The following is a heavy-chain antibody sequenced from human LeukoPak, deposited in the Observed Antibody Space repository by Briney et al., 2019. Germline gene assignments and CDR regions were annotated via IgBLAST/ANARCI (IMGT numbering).Heavy chain of an antibody. CDR2: ISSSLSTM. CDR3: ARSITMIRGATLPIDY. Sequence: AGSLRLSCAASGFTFSSYGMHWVPQSPGKGLEWVSYISSSLSTMQYADSVKGRFTISRDNAKNSLSLLMNSLRDEDTAVYYCARSITMIRGATLPIDYWGQGTLVTVSS. V-gene: IGHV3-48*02. D-gene: IGHD3-10*01. CDR1: GFTFSSYG. J-gene: IGHJ4*02.